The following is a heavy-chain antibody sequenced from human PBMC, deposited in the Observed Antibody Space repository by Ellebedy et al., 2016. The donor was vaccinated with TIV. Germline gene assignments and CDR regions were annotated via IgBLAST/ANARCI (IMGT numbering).Heavy chain of an antibody. Sequence: SVKVSCXASGGTFSSYAISWVRQAPGQGLEWMGGIIPIFGTANYAQKFQGRVTITADESTSTAYMELSSLRSEDTAVYYCARENYFPGATIIWGQGTLVTVSS. CDR2: IIPIFGTA. D-gene: IGHD6-25*01. J-gene: IGHJ4*02. CDR3: ARENYFPGATII. CDR1: GGTFSSYA. V-gene: IGHV1-69*13.